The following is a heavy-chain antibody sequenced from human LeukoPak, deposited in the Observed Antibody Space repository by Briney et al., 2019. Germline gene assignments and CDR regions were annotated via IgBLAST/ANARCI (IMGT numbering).Heavy chain of an antibody. V-gene: IGHV1-69*01. D-gene: IGHD5-18*01. J-gene: IGHJ5*02. Sequence: GSSVKVSCKASGATFSSYAISWVRQAPGQGLEWMGGIIPIFGTANYAQKFQGRVTITADESTSTAYMELSSLRSEDTAVYYCARTDTAMVTYDPGSPFDPWGQGTLVTVSS. CDR1: GATFSSYA. CDR2: IIPIFGTA. CDR3: ARTDTAMVTYDPGSPFDP.